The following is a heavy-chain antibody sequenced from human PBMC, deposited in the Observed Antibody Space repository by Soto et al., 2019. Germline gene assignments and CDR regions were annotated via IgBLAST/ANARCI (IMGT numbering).Heavy chain of an antibody. Sequence: PGVSLRLSCVASGLTFSVSAMTWVRQAPGKGLEWVSTTGISGRTTYYGDSVKGRFTVSRDNSKNTLDLQMSSLRAEDTAVYYCATVHNTSRSFNYWGRGTLVTVSS. J-gene: IGHJ4*02. CDR2: TGISGRTT. CDR1: GLTFSVSA. D-gene: IGHD1-20*01. CDR3: ATVHNTSRSFNY. V-gene: IGHV3-23*01.